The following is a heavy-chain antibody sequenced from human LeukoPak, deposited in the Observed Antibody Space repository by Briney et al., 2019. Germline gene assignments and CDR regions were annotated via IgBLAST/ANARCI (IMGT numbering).Heavy chain of an antibody. V-gene: IGHV3-7*01. J-gene: IGHJ4*02. D-gene: IGHD5-18*01. CDR1: GFTFSSYW. Sequence: GGSLRLSCAASGFTFSSYWMGWVRQAPGKGLEWVANIKQDGSEKYYVDSVKGRFTISRDNAKNSLYLQMNSLRAEDTAVYYCARRRGGYSYGYVDYWGQGTLVTVSS. CDR3: ARRRGGYSYGYVDY. CDR2: IKQDGSEK.